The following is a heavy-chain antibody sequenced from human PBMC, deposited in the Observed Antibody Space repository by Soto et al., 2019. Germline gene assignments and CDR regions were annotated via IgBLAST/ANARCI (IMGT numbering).Heavy chain of an antibody. J-gene: IGHJ4*02. CDR1: GFTLSSYA. Sequence: GGSLRLSCAASGFTLSSYAMHWVRQAPGKXLEWVAVISYDGSNKYYADSVKGRFTISRDNSKNTLYLQMNSLRAEDTAVYYCARDWITFGEVIVPRPDYWGQGTLVTVSS. D-gene: IGHD3-16*02. CDR2: ISYDGSNK. CDR3: ARDWITFGEVIVPRPDY. V-gene: IGHV3-30-3*01.